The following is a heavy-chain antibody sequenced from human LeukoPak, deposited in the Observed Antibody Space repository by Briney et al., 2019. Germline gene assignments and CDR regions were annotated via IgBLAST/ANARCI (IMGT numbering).Heavy chain of an antibody. D-gene: IGHD3-22*01. V-gene: IGHV1-8*01. CDR1: GYTFTSYD. J-gene: IGHJ3*02. Sequence: ASVKVSCKASGYTFTSYDINWVRQATGQGLEWMGWMNPNSGDTGYAQKFQGRVTITTNTSISTAYMELSSLRSEDTAVYYCASGGITMIRNAFDIWGQGTMATVSS. CDR2: MNPNSGDT. CDR3: ASGGITMIRNAFDI.